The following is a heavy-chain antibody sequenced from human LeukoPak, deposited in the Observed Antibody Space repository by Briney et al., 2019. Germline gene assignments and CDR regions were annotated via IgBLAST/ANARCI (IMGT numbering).Heavy chain of an antibody. CDR3: ARDSVDTAMVYPVAIDY. V-gene: IGHV3-21*01. D-gene: IGHD5-18*01. J-gene: IGHJ4*02. CDR1: GFTFSSYN. Sequence: GGSLRLSCAASGFTFSSYNMKWVRQAPGKGLEWVSSISSSSSYIYYADSVKGRFTISRDNAKNSLYLQMNSLRAEDTAVYYCARDSVDTAMVYPVAIDYWGQGTLVTVSS. CDR2: ISSSSSYI.